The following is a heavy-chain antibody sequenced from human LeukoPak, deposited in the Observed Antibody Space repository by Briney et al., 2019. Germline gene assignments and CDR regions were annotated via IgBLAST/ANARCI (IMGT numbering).Heavy chain of an antibody. CDR3: ARLQTYSGYEDFDY. CDR1: GGSFSGYY. Sequence: PSETLSLTCAVYGGSFSGYYWSWIRQTPGKGLEWIGEVNQSGSTNYNPSLKSRVTVAVDTSKNQFSLRLTSVTAADTAIYYCARLQTYSGYEDFDYWGQGTLVTVSS. J-gene: IGHJ4*02. D-gene: IGHD5-12*01. V-gene: IGHV4-34*01. CDR2: VNQSGST.